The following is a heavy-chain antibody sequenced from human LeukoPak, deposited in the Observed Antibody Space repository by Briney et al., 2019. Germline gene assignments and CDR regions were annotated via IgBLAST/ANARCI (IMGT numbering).Heavy chain of an antibody. CDR3: ARVTMIVVGPGIDAFDI. CDR1: GYTFTGYY. V-gene: IGHV1-18*04. Sequence: ASVKVSCKASGYTFTGYYMHWVRQAPGQGLEWMGWISAYNGNTNYAQKLQGRVTMTTDTSTSTAYMELRSLRSDDTAVYYCARVTMIVVGPGIDAFDIWGQGTMVTVSS. J-gene: IGHJ3*02. D-gene: IGHD3-22*01. CDR2: ISAYNGNT.